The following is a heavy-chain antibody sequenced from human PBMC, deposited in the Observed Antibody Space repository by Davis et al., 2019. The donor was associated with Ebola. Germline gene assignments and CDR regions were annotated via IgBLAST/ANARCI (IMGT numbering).Heavy chain of an antibody. J-gene: IGHJ4*02. CDR2: IYYSGST. D-gene: IGHD6-13*01. V-gene: IGHV4-31*03. CDR3: TQDNSSW. Sequence: SETLSLTCSVSDDSISRGGYYWSWIRQHPGKGLEWIGYIYYSGSTYYNPSLKSRVTISVDTSKNQFSLKLSSVTAADTAVYYCTQDNSSWWGQGTLVTVSS. CDR1: DDSISRGGYY.